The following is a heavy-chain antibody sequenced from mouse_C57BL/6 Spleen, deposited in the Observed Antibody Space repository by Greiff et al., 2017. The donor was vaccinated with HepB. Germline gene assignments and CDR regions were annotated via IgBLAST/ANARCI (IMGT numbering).Heavy chain of an antibody. CDR2: ISYSGST. J-gene: IGHJ3*01. V-gene: IGHV3-1*01. CDR1: GYSITSGYD. Sequence: EVKLMESGPGMVKPSQSLSLTCTVTGYSITSGYDWHWIRHFPGNKLEWMGYISYSGSTNYNPSLKSRISITHDTSKNHFFLKLNSVTTEDTATYYCARGGDWDVDWFAYWGQGTLVTVSA. D-gene: IGHD4-1*01. CDR3: ARGGDWDVDWFAY.